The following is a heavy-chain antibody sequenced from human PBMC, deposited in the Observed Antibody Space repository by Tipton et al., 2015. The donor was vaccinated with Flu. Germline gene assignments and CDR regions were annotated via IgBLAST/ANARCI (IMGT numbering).Heavy chain of an antibody. J-gene: IGHJ4*02. CDR3: ARAVGTSGAF. V-gene: IGHV3-11*04. Sequence: QVQLVQSGGGLVKPGGSLRLSCAASGFTFSGYYMSWIRQAPGKGLVWLSRINTDGSTTDYADSVQGRFVISRDNVKKTVYLQMNSLSAEDTAVYYCARAVGTSGAFWGQGTLVTVSS. D-gene: IGHD1-26*01. CDR2: INTDGSTT. CDR1: GFTFSGYY.